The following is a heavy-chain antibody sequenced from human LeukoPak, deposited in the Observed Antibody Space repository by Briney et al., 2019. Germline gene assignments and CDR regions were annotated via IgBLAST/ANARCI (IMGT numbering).Heavy chain of an antibody. Sequence: GGSLRLSCAASGFTFSSYAMSWVRQAPGKGLEWVSAISGSGGSTYYADSVKGRFTISRDNSKNTLYLQMNSLRAEDTALYYCAKDSSLGSSSWYFPYYFDYWGQGTLVTVSS. V-gene: IGHV3-23*01. CDR2: ISGSGGST. CDR1: GFTFSSYA. D-gene: IGHD6-13*01. J-gene: IGHJ4*02. CDR3: AKDSSLGSSSWYFPYYFDY.